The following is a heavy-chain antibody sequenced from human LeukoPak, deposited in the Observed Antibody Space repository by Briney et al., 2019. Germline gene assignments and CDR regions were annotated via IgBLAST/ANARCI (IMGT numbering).Heavy chain of an antibody. Sequence: SETLSLTCTLSGGSISSYYWSWIRQPPGKGLEWIGYIYYSGSTNYNPSLKSRATISVDTSKNQFSLKLSSVTAADTAVYYCARTQYQLPFDAFDIWGQGTMVTVSS. CDR3: ARTQYQLPFDAFDI. D-gene: IGHD2-2*01. CDR2: IYYSGST. CDR1: GGSISSYY. V-gene: IGHV4-59*01. J-gene: IGHJ3*02.